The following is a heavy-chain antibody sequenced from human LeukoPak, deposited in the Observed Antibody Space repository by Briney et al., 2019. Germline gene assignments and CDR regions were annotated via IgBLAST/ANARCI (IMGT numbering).Heavy chain of an antibody. CDR1: GFTFSSYA. D-gene: IGHD6-19*01. V-gene: IGHV3-23*01. CDR3: AAPYSSGWYENDAFDI. CDR2: ISGSGGST. J-gene: IGHJ3*02. Sequence: GGSLRLPCAASGFTFSSYAMSWVRQAPGKGLEWVSAISGSGGSTYYADSVKGRFTISRDNSKNTLYLQMNSLRAEDTAVYYCAAPYSSGWYENDAFDIWGQGTMVTVSS.